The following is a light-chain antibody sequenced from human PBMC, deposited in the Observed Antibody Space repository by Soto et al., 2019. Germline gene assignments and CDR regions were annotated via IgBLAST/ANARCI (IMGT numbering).Light chain of an antibody. J-gene: IGKJ3*01. V-gene: IGKV1-6*01. Sequence: AIALSQERASLSASVGDRVTITCRASQGIRSALGWYQQKPGKVPKLLIYAASTLQSGVPSRFSGSGFGTDFTLSVVCLQPENLATYFREQDTSYVFGAGTKVDIK. CDR3: EQDTSYV. CDR2: AAS. CDR1: QGIRSA.